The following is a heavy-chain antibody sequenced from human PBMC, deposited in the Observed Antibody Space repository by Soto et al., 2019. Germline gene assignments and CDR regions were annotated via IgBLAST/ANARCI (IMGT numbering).Heavy chain of an antibody. V-gene: IGHV1-69*06. CDR2: TVPRFGSP. CDR1: GGTFANFP. CDR3: ARDRIQLRLGKYSFNGMDV. Sequence: QVQLVQSGAEMRKPGSSLRVSCKPSGGTFANFPSTWGGQAPGKGLEWMGGTVPRFGSPNYAQKFGGRVTISADTSTSTVYMEVSSLRFDDTAVYFCARDRIQLRLGKYSFNGMDVWGQGTTITVSS. J-gene: IGHJ6*02. D-gene: IGHD3-16*01.